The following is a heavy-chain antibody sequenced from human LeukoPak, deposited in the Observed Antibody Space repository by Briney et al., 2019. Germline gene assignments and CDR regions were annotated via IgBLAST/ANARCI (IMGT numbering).Heavy chain of an antibody. D-gene: IGHD3-16*01. Sequence: SETLSLTCALYGVSFNDFYWTWIRQSPGKGLEWIGEIKRSGNTNYNPSLNSRVIMSMDTSKNQFSLKLNSVTAADTAVYYCARRYREGSYTSQGKGWFDPWGQGTLVTVSS. CDR2: IKRSGNT. CDR1: GVSFNDFY. V-gene: IGHV4-34*01. CDR3: ARRYREGSYTSQGKGWFDP. J-gene: IGHJ5*02.